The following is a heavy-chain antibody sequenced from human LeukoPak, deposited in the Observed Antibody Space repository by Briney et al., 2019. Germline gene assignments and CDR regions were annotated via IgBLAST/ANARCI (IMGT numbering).Heavy chain of an antibody. J-gene: IGHJ4*02. CDR3: ARASPTGAFDY. V-gene: IGHV4-59*01. Sequence: SETLSLTCTVSGGSISSYYWSWIRQPPGKGLEWIGCIYYSGSTNYNPSLKSRVTISVDTSKNQFSLKLSSVTAADTAVYYCARASPTGAFDYWGQGTLVTVSS. CDR2: IYYSGST. CDR1: GGSISSYY. D-gene: IGHD1-14*01.